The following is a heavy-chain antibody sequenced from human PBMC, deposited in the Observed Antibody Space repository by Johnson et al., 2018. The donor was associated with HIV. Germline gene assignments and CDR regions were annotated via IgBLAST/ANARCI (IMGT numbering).Heavy chain of an antibody. CDR2: ISHDGSNK. J-gene: IGHJ3*02. D-gene: IGHD3-16*01. CDR1: GFTFSTYV. V-gene: IGHV3-30*03. Sequence: QVQLVESGGGVVQPGRSLRLSCAASGFTFSTYVMYWVRQAPGKGLEWVALISHDGSNKYYADSVKGRFTISRDNSKNTLYLQMNSLRAEDTAVYYCARGSRYTFDNDDVHLLHAFDIWGQGTMVTVSS. CDR3: ARGSRYTFDNDDVHLLHAFDI.